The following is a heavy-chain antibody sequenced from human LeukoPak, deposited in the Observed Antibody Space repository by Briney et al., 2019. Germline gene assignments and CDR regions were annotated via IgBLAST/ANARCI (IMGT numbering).Heavy chain of an antibody. D-gene: IGHD2-2*01. CDR3: ARDYCSSTSCLFDY. CDR2: INPSGGRT. Sequence: ASVKVSCKASGYTFTSYYMHWVRQAPGQGLEWMGIINPSGGRTSYAQKFQGRVTMTRDTSISTAYMELSRLRSDDTAVYYCARDYCSSTSCLFDYWGQGTLVTVSS. CDR1: GYTFTSYY. V-gene: IGHV1-46*01. J-gene: IGHJ4*02.